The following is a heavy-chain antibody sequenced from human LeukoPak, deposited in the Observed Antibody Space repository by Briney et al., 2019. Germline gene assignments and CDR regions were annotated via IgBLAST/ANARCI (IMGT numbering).Heavy chain of an antibody. CDR3: ARLGSSGWYDLYYFDY. J-gene: IGHJ4*02. CDR1: GGSISSSNW. CDR2: IYHSGST. Sequence: PSETLSLTCAVSGGSISSSNWWSWVRQPPGKGLEWIGEIYHSGSTNYNPSLKSRVTISVDKSKNQFSLKLSSVTAADTAVYYCARLGSSGWYDLYYFDYWGQGTLVTVSS. D-gene: IGHD6-19*01. V-gene: IGHV4-4*02.